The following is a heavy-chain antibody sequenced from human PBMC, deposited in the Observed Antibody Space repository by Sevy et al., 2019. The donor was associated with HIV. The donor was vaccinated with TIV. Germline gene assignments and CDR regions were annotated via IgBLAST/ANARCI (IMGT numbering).Heavy chain of an antibody. CDR2: IIPIFGTA. Sequence: ASVKVSCKASGGTFSSYAISWVRQAPGQGLEWMGGIIPIFGTANYSQKFQGRVTITADESTSTAYMELSSLRSEDTAVYYCARPGWETTTTTNSEYFLHWGQGTLVSGSS. J-gene: IGHJ1*01. CDR3: ARPGWETTTTTNSEYFLH. V-gene: IGHV1-69*13. D-gene: IGHD4-17*01. CDR1: GGTFSSYA.